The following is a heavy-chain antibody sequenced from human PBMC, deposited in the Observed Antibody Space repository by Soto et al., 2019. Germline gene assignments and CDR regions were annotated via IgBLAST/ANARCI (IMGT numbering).Heavy chain of an antibody. J-gene: IGHJ5*02. CDR2: ISSIGGST. CDR1: GFTFSSYA. V-gene: IGHV3-64D*06. Sequence: GGSLRLSCSASGFTFSSYAMHWVRQAPGKGLEYVSAISSIGGSTYYADSVKGRFTISRDNSKNTLYLQMSSLRAEDTAVYYCVKDSGSFWSGSRSPWFDPWGQGTLVTVSS. CDR3: VKDSGSFWSGSRSPWFDP. D-gene: IGHD3-3*01.